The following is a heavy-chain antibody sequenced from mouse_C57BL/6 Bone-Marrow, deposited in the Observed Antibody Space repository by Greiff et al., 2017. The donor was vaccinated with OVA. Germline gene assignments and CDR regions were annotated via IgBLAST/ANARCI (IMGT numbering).Heavy chain of an antibody. Sequence: VQLKQSGAELVRPGASVKLSCTASGFNIKDDYMHWVKQRPEQGLEWIGWIDPENGDTEYASKFQGKATITADTSSNTAYLQLSSLTSEDTAVYYCTPYGNYGYYAMDYWGQGTSVTVSS. CDR1: GFNIKDDY. D-gene: IGHD2-1*01. V-gene: IGHV14-4*01. CDR2: IDPENGDT. J-gene: IGHJ4*01. CDR3: TPYGNYGYYAMDY.